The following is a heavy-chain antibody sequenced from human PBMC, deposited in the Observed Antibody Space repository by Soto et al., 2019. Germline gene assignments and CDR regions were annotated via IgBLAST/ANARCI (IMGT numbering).Heavy chain of an antibody. V-gene: IGHV3-23*01. J-gene: IGHJ4*02. D-gene: IGHD6-19*01. Sequence: AGGSLRLSCAASGFTFSSYAMSWARQAPGKGLEWVSAISGSGGSTYYADSVKGRFTISRDNSKNTLYLQMNSLRAEDTAVYYCAKPRSTDPARYSSGWYLDYWGQGTLVTVSS. CDR1: GFTFSSYA. CDR2: ISGSGGST. CDR3: AKPRSTDPARYSSGWYLDY.